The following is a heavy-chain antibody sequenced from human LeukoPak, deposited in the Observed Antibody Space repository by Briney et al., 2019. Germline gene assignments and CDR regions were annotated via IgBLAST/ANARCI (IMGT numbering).Heavy chain of an antibody. Sequence: GGSLRLSCAASGFTVNSNHMNWVRQALGKGLEWVSVLYIDGTTYYADSVKGRFTISRDNSKNTLYLQMDSLRAEDTAVYYCARDAYSSSPKPDYWGQGTLVTVSS. D-gene: IGHD6-6*01. CDR3: ARDAYSSSPKPDY. CDR2: LYIDGTT. J-gene: IGHJ4*02. V-gene: IGHV3-53*01. CDR1: GFTVNSNH.